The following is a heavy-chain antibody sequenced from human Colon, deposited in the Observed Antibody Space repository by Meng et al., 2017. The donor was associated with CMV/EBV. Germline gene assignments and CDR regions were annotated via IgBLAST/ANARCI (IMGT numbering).Heavy chain of an antibody. CDR2: ISYSGNT. V-gene: IGHV4-61*01. J-gene: IGHJ4*02. Sequence: SETLSLTCNVSGGSVNSGSDYWTWIRQPPGKGLEWIGYISYSGNTNYNPSLKSRLTIEMDTSRNQFSLKLTSVSAADTAMYYCARETSGWSTGIDYWGQRTLVTVSS. CDR3: ARETSGWSTGIDY. D-gene: IGHD6-19*01. CDR1: GGSVNSGSDY.